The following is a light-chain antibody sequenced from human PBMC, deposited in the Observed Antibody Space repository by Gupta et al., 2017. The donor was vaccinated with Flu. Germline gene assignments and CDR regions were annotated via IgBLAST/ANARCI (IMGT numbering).Light chain of an antibody. Sequence: VTISCSRSSSNIGRNTVAWYQQLPGKAHKLLIYSNNLRPSGVPDRFSASKSGASASLAISGLQSEDEADYYCAAWDGSLDGFWVFGGGTKVTVL. CDR3: AAWDGSLDGFWV. CDR2: SNN. J-gene: IGLJ3*02. CDR1: SSNIGRNT. V-gene: IGLV1-44*01.